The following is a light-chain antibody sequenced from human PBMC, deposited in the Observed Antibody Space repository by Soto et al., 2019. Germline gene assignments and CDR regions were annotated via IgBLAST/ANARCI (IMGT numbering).Light chain of an antibody. CDR1: QSLLHSNGYNY. CDR2: LGS. Sequence: DIVRTQSPLSLPVTPGEPASISCRSSQSLLHSNGYNYLDWYLQKPGQSPQLLIYLGSNRASGVPDRFSGSGSGTDFTLKISRVEAEDVGVYYCMQALQTPPTLGGGTKVEIK. CDR3: MQALQTPPT. V-gene: IGKV2-28*01. J-gene: IGKJ4*01.